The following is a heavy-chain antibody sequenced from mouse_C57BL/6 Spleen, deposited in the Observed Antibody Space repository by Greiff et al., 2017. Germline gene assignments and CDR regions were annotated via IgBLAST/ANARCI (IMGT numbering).Heavy chain of an antibody. CDR1: GYTFTSYW. J-gene: IGHJ4*01. Sequence: QVQLQQPGAELVRPGTSVKLSCKASGYTFTSYWMHWVKQRPGQGLEWIGVIDPSDSYTNYNQKFKGKATLTVDTSSSTAYMQLSSLTSEDSAVYYCARGDTMVTTGGYYYAMDYWGQGTSVTVSS. CDR2: IDPSDSYT. D-gene: IGHD2-2*01. V-gene: IGHV1-59*01. CDR3: ARGDTMVTTGGYYYAMDY.